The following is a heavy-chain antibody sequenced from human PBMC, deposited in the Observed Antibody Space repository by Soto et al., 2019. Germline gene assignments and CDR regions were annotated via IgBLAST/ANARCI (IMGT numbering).Heavy chain of an antibody. CDR1: RYTFSNAW. CDR2: IKSNSDGGTT. CDR3: ATLGGSVASLGY. V-gene: IGHV3-15*07. Sequence: PGGSLRLSCAASRYTFSNAWMNWVRQAPGKGLEWVGRIKSNSDGGTTDYAAPVKGRFTISRDDSKNTLYLQMNSLKTEDTAVYYCATLGGSVASLGYWGQGTLVTVSS. D-gene: IGHD3-16*01. J-gene: IGHJ4*02.